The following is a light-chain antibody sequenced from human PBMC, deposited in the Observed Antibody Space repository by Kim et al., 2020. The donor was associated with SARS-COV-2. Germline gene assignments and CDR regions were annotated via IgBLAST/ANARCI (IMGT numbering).Light chain of an antibody. V-gene: IGKV3-15*01. CDR1: QRLGTN. CDR3: QQYNDWLS. J-gene: IGKJ4*01. CDR2: GAS. Sequence: SVSPGERATPSGRASQRLGTNLAWYQHKPGQAPRLLIYGASTRATGIPARFSGAGSGTEFTLTISSLQSEDFAVYFCQQYNDWLSFGGGTKVDIK.